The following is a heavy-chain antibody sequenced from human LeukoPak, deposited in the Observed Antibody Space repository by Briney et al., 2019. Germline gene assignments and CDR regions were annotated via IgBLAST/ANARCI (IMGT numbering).Heavy chain of an antibody. D-gene: IGHD1-26*01. Sequence: SETLSLTCSVSGGSTKNYYWIGLRQPPGKGLEWIGYIYYSGSTNYNPSLKSRVTISVDTSNNQFSLKLTSVTAADTAVYYCARHVAVGGPPWRQGTLVTVSS. CDR3: ARHVAVGGPP. V-gene: IGHV4-59*08. CDR2: IYYSGST. CDR1: GGSTKNYY. J-gene: IGHJ5*02.